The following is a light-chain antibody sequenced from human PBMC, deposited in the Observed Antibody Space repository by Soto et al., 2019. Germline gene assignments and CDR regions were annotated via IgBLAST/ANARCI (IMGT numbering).Light chain of an antibody. Sequence: DIQMTQSPSSLSASVGDRVTITCRAVQSISSYLNWYQQKPGRAPKLLIYAASTLQSGVPSRFSGSGSGTDFTLTISSLQPEDFATYYCQQFNNYPHQITFGQGTRLEIK. J-gene: IGKJ5*01. CDR3: QQFNNYPHQIT. V-gene: IGKV1-39*01. CDR1: QSISSY. CDR2: AAS.